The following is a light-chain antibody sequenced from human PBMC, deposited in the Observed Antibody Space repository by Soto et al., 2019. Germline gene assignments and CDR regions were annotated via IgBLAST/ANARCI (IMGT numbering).Light chain of an antibody. V-gene: IGLV6-57*02. Sequence: NFMLTQPHSVSESPGKTVTISCIGSGGSIATNYVQWYQQRPGSAPITIIYEYNQRHPGVPDRFSGSIDSSSNSASLTISGRRAEDEADYYCQSSDTQYVVFGGGTKLTVL. CDR3: QSSDTQYVV. CDR2: EYN. CDR1: GGSIATNY. J-gene: IGLJ2*01.